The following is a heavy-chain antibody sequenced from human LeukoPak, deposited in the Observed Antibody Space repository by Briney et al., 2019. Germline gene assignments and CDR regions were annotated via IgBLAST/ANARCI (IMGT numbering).Heavy chain of an antibody. Sequence: PGESLLLSCAASGFTFSNYWMHWVRQAPGKGLLWVSRISTDGSTIHYADSVKGRFTISRDNAKNTLFLQMNSLRAEDTAVYYCVSTSYSGSKGDYWGQGALVTVSS. CDR2: ISTDGSTI. D-gene: IGHD1-26*01. CDR3: VSTSYSGSKGDY. V-gene: IGHV3-74*01. CDR1: GFTFSNYW. J-gene: IGHJ4*02.